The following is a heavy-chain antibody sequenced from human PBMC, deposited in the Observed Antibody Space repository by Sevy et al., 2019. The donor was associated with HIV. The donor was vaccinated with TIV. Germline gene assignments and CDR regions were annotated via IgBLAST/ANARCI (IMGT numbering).Heavy chain of an antibody. Sequence: GGSLRLSCAASGFTFDDYAMHWVRQAPGKGLEWVSGISWNGGSIGYADSVKGRFTISRDNAKNSLYLQMNSLRAEDTALYYCAKDLGYCSSTSCYDYFDYWGQGTLVTVSS. J-gene: IGHJ4*02. V-gene: IGHV3-9*01. CDR1: GFTFDDYA. D-gene: IGHD2-2*01. CDR2: ISWNGGSI. CDR3: AKDLGYCSSTSCYDYFDY.